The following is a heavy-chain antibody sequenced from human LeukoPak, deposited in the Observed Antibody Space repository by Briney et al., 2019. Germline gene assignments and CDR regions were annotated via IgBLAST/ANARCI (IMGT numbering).Heavy chain of an antibody. D-gene: IGHD3-3*01. J-gene: IGHJ5*02. CDR1: GYTFTSYG. Sequence: APVKVSCKASGYTFTSYGISWVRQAPGQGLEWMGWISAYNGNTNYAQKLQGRVTMTTDTSTSTAYMELRSLRSDDTAVYYCARGGALSPYYDFWSGYDPSWFDPWGQGTLVTVSS. V-gene: IGHV1-18*01. CDR2: ISAYNGNT. CDR3: ARGGALSPYYDFWSGYDPSWFDP.